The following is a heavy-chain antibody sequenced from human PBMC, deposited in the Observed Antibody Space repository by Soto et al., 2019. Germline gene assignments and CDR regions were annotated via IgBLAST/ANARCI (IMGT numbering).Heavy chain of an antibody. D-gene: IGHD4-17*01. CDR1: GFSLSTRGMC. Sequence: AGPTLVNPTQTLTLTCTFSGFSLSTRGMCVSWIRQHPGKALEWLALIDWDDDKYYSTSLKTRLTISKDTSKNQVVLTMTNMDPVDTATYYCARICPYGDYPDYWGQGTLVTVSS. CDR2: IDWDDDK. V-gene: IGHV2-70*01. CDR3: ARICPYGDYPDY. J-gene: IGHJ4*02.